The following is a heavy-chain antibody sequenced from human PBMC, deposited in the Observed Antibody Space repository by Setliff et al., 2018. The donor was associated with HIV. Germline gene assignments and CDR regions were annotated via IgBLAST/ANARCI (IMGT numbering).Heavy chain of an antibody. CDR2: INPNSGGT. Sequence: ASVKVSCKASGYTFTGYYMHWVRQAPGQGLEWMGRINPNSGGTNYAQKFQGRVTTTRDTSISTAYMELSRLRSDDTAVYYCARAEDIVVVPAAEPFLGIWGQGPMVTVSS. CDR1: GYTFTGYY. V-gene: IGHV1-2*06. D-gene: IGHD2-2*01. J-gene: IGHJ3*02. CDR3: ARAEDIVVVPAAEPFLGI.